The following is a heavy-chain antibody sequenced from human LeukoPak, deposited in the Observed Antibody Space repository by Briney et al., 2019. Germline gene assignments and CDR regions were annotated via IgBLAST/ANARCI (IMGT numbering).Heavy chain of an antibody. J-gene: IGHJ3*02. Sequence: PPETLSLTRAAYGGSFSGYYWSWIRQPPGKGLEWIGEINHSGSTNYNPSLKSRVTISVDTSKNQFSLKLSSVTAADTAVYYCARVAVVNDAFDIWGQGTMVTVSS. CDR3: ARVAVVNDAFDI. V-gene: IGHV4-34*01. CDR1: GGSFSGYY. CDR2: INHSGST.